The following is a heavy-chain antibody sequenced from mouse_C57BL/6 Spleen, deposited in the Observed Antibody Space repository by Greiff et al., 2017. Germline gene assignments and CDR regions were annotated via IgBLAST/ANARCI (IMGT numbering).Heavy chain of an antibody. CDR2: ISYDGSN. J-gene: IGHJ2*01. CDR3: ARDTGPYFDY. Sequence: EVQLVESGPGLVKPSQSLSLTCSVTGYSITSGYYWNWIRQFPGNKLEWMGYISYDGSNNYNPSLKNRISITRDTSKNQFFLKLNSVTTEDTATYYCARDTGPYFDYWGQGTTLTVSS. CDR1: GYSITSGYY. V-gene: IGHV3-6*01. D-gene: IGHD4-1*01.